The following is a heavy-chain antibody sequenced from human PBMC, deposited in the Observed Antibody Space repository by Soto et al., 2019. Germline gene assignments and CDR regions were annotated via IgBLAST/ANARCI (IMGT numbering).Heavy chain of an antibody. Sequence: QLQLQESGPGLVKPSETLSLTCTVSGGSISSSSYYWGWIRQPPGKGLEWIGSIYYSGSTYYNPSLKSRVTISVDTSKNQFSLKLSSVTAADTAVYYCARHPSYYDILTGSHCHYGMDVWGQGTTVTVSS. J-gene: IGHJ6*02. V-gene: IGHV4-39*01. CDR3: ARHPSYYDILTGSHCHYGMDV. D-gene: IGHD3-9*01. CDR2: IYYSGST. CDR1: GGSISSSSYY.